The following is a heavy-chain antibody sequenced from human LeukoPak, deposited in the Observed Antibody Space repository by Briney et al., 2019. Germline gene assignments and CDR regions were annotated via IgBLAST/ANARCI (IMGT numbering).Heavy chain of an antibody. CDR3: AKDANYFDSSGYLIPFDY. V-gene: IGHV3-23*01. D-gene: IGHD3-22*01. CDR2: ISGSDGTT. J-gene: IGHJ4*02. CDR1: GFTFSRFA. Sequence: GGSLRLSCAASGFTFSRFAMSWVRQAPGRDLEWVSSISGSDGTTYYAESVEGRFTISRDNSKNILYLQMNSLRADDTAVYYCAKDANYFDSSGYLIPFDYWGQGTLVTVSS.